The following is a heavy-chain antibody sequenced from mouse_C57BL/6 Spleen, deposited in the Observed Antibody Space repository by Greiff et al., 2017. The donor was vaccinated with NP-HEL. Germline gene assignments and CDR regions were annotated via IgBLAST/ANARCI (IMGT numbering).Heavy chain of an antibody. CDR1: GYSFTGYY. D-gene: IGHD2-4*01. CDR2: INPSTGGT. V-gene: IGHV1-42*01. CDR3: ARSRRYDDEAWFAY. J-gene: IGHJ3*01. Sequence: VQLQQSGPELVKPGASVKISCKASGYSFTGYYMNWVKQSPEKSLEWIGEINPSTGGTTYNQKFKAKATLTVDKSSSTAYMQLKSLTSEDSAVYYCARSRRYDDEAWFAYWGQGTLVTVSA.